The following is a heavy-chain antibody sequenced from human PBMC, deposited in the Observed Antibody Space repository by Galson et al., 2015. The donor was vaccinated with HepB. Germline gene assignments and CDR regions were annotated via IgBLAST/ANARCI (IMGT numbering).Heavy chain of an antibody. CDR3: HTTTVTTGYYAMDV. J-gene: IGHJ6*02. V-gene: IGHV3-74*01. CDR1: GFTFSSYV. D-gene: IGHD4-17*01. CDR2: INSDGSST. Sequence: SLRLSCAASGFTFSSYVMHWVRQAPGKGLVWVSRINSDGSSTSYADSVKVRFTTSRDNAKNTLFLQMNSLRAEDTAVYYCHTTTVTTGYYAMDVWGQGTTVTVSS.